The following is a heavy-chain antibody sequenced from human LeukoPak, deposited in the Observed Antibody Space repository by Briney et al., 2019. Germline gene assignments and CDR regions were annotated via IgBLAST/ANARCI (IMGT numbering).Heavy chain of an antibody. CDR1: GFTFSSYA. CDR3: AKGYSYGLYNWFDP. Sequence: PGGSLRLSCAASGFTFSSYATSWVRQAPGKGLEWVSAISGSGGSTYYADSVKGRFTISRDNSKNTLYLQMNSLRAEDTAVYYCAKGYSYGLYNWFDPWGQGTLATVSS. J-gene: IGHJ5*02. D-gene: IGHD5-18*01. CDR2: ISGSGGST. V-gene: IGHV3-23*01.